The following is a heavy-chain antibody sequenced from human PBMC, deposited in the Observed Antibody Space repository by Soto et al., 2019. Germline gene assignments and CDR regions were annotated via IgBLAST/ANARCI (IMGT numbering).Heavy chain of an antibody. Sequence: PGESLKISCKGSGYSFTSYWIGWVRQMPGKGLEWMGIIYPGDSDTRYSPSFQGQVTISAGKSISTAYLQWSSLKASDTAMYYCARLLGYCSGGSCLYYYGMDVWGQGTTVTVSS. CDR1: GYSFTSYW. J-gene: IGHJ6*02. CDR3: ARLLGYCSGGSCLYYYGMDV. V-gene: IGHV5-51*01. CDR2: IYPGDSDT. D-gene: IGHD2-15*01.